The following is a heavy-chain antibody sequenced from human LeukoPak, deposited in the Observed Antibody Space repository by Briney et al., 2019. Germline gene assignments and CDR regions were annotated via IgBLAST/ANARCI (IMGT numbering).Heavy chain of an antibody. CDR3: ARTTNWGSYAFDI. J-gene: IGHJ3*02. Sequence: PSETLTLTCTVSGGSISSSYWSWLRQPPGKGLELFGFIYYSGNTNYNPSLKSRVTISVDTSKNQFSLRLTSVTAADTAGYYCARTTNWGSYAFDIWGQGTMVTVSS. CDR1: GGSISSSY. D-gene: IGHD7-27*01. CDR2: IYYSGNT. V-gene: IGHV4-59*01.